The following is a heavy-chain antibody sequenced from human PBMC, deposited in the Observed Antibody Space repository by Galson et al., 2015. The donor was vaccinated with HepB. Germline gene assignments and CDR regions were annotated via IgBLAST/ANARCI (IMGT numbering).Heavy chain of an antibody. D-gene: IGHD2-2*01. J-gene: IGHJ5*02. V-gene: IGHV4-59*08. CDR2: IYYSGST. CDR3: ARQGIVVVPAATGWFDP. CDR1: GGSISSYY. Sequence: ETLSLTCTVSGGSISSYYWSWIRQPPGKGLEWIGYIYYSGSTYYNPSLKSRVTISVDTSKNQFSLKLSSVTAADTAVYYCARQGIVVVPAATGWFDPWGQGTLVTVSS.